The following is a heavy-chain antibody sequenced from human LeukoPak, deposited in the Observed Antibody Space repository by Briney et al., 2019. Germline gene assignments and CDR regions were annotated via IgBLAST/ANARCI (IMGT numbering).Heavy chain of an antibody. Sequence: SETLSLTCTVSGGSISSSSYYWGWIRQPPGKGLEWIGSIYYSGSTYYNPSLKSRVTISVDTSKNQFSLKLSSVTAADTAVYYCARRRVGIGIGGFFDYWGQGTLVTVSS. CDR3: ARRRVGIGIGGFFDY. D-gene: IGHD3-3*01. CDR1: GGSISSSSYY. CDR2: IYYSGST. V-gene: IGHV4-39*01. J-gene: IGHJ4*02.